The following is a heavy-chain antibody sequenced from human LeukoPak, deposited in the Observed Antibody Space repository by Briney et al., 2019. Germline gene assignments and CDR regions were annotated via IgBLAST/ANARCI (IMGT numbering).Heavy chain of an antibody. D-gene: IGHD2-15*01. V-gene: IGHV4-59*12. CDR1: GGSISSYY. CDR2: IYHSGST. J-gene: IGHJ3*02. CDR3: ARVGYCSGGSCYEAFDI. Sequence: PSETLSLTCTVSGGSISSYYWSWIRQPPGKGLEWIGYIYHSGSTYYNPSLKSRVTISVDRSKNQFSLKLSSVTAADTAVYYCARVGYCSGGSCYEAFDIWGQGTMVTVSS.